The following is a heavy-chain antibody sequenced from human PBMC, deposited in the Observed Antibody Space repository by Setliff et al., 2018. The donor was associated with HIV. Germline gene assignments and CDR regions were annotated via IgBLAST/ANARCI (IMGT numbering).Heavy chain of an antibody. V-gene: IGHV4-39*07. CDR2: IYYSGST. CDR3: ATLKMATIYRDFDY. Sequence: SETLSLTCTVSGGSITGSPYYWAWIRQPPGKGLEWIGTIYYSGSTYYNPSLKSRATISVDTSKNQFSLKLSSVTAADTAVYYCATLKMATIYRDFDYWGQGTLVTVS. D-gene: IGHD5-12*01. CDR1: GGSITGSPYY. J-gene: IGHJ4*02.